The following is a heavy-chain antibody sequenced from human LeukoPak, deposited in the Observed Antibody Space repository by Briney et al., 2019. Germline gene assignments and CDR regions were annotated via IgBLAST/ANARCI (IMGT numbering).Heavy chain of an antibody. CDR3: AKDHLEGIKLWSAQDY. CDR1: GFTFSNYG. D-gene: IGHD5-18*01. J-gene: IGHJ4*02. Sequence: QPGGSLRLSSAASGFTFSNYGMHWVRQAPGKGLEWVAFIRYDGSNKYYADSVKGRFTISGDNSKNTLYLQMNSLRAEDTAVYYCAKDHLEGIKLWSAQDYWGQGTLVTVSS. V-gene: IGHV3-30*02. CDR2: IRYDGSNK.